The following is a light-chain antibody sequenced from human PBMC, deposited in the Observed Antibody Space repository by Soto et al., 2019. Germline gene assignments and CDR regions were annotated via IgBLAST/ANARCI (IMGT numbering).Light chain of an antibody. CDR2: EVS. Sequence: QSALTQPASVSGSPGQSITISCTGTSSDVGGYNYVSWYQQHPGKAPKLMIYEVSNRPSGVSNRFSGSKSGNTASLTISGLQAEDEADYCCSSYRSSSTYVFGTGTKVTVL. CDR1: SSDVGGYNY. J-gene: IGLJ1*01. CDR3: SSYRSSSTYV. V-gene: IGLV2-14*01.